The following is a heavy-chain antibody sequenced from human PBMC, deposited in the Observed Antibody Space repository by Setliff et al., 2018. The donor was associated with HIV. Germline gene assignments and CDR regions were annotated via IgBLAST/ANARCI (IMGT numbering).Heavy chain of an antibody. CDR1: GGSFSGYY. Sequence: SETLSLTCAVYGGSFSGYYWSWIRQPPGKGLEWIGEINHSGSTNYNPSLKSRVTILVDTSKNQFSLKLNSVTAADTAVYYCAAASSWDPLLDYWGQGTLVTVSS. V-gene: IGHV4-34*01. CDR3: AAASSWDPLLDY. CDR2: INHSGST. D-gene: IGHD6-13*01. J-gene: IGHJ4*02.